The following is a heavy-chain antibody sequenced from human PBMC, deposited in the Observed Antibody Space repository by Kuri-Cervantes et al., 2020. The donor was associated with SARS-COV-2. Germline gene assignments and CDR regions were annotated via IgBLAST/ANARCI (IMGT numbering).Heavy chain of an antibody. CDR3: ARHSEYGDYVPPGGAFDI. CDR2: IYHSGST. Sequence: SETLSLTCTVSGYSISSGYYWGWIRQPPGKGLEWIGSIYHSGSTYYNPSLKSRVTISVDTSKNQFSLKLSSVTAADTAVYYCARHSEYGDYVPPGGAFDIWGQGTMVTVSS. D-gene: IGHD4-17*01. V-gene: IGHV4-38-2*02. CDR1: GYSISSGYY. J-gene: IGHJ3*02.